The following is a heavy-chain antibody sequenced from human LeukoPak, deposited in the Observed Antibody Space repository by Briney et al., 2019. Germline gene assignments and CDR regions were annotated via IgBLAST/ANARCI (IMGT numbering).Heavy chain of an antibody. D-gene: IGHD3-10*01. J-gene: IGHJ6*03. Sequence: SETLSLTCTVSGGSISSYYWSWIRQPPGKGLEWIGYIYYSGSTNYNPSLKSRVTMSVDTSKNQFSLKLSSVTAADTAVFYCARDLTYYYGSGSSSYYYYYMDVWGKGTTVTISS. CDR1: GGSISSYY. CDR2: IYYSGST. CDR3: ARDLTYYYGSGSSSYYYYYMDV. V-gene: IGHV4-59*12.